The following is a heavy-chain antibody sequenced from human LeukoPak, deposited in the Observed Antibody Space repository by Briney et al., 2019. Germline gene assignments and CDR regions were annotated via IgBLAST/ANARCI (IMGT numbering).Heavy chain of an antibody. J-gene: IGHJ2*01. Sequence: PSQTLSLTCTVSGGSIRSGDYYWSWIRQPPGKDLECIGYIYSSGSTYYSPSLKSRIAMSIDTSKNQFSLKLSSVTAADTATYYCARRNYYASSWYFDRWGRGTLVTVSS. CDR3: ARRNYYASSWYFDR. CDR2: IYSSGST. CDR1: GGSIRSGDYY. V-gene: IGHV4-30-4*08. D-gene: IGHD3-10*01.